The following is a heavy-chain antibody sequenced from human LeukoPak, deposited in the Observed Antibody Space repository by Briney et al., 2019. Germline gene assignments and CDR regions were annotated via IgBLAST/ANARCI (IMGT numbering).Heavy chain of an antibody. J-gene: IGHJ4*02. Sequence: GGSLRLSCAASGFTFSDFAMTWVRQAPGKGLEWVSAMSGSGDATYYADSVKGRFTISRDNSKSTLYLQMNDVETEDTAIFYCSKGRSNFGYLSGDYWGQGTLVTVSS. V-gene: IGHV3-23*01. D-gene: IGHD1-20*01. CDR2: MSGSGDAT. CDR1: GFTFSDFA. CDR3: SKGRSNFGYLSGDY.